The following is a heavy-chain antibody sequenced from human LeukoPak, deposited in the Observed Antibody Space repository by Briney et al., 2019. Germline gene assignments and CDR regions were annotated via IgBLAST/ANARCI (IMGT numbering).Heavy chain of an antibody. Sequence: GGSLRLSCAASGFTFSTYSMSWVRQAPGKGLEWVSSISSSSSSTYYADSVKGRFTISRDNAKNSLYLQMNSLRAEDTTVYYCARGDVDTAMATDYWGQGTLVTVSS. V-gene: IGHV3-21*01. CDR3: ARGDVDTAMATDY. J-gene: IGHJ4*02. CDR2: ISSSSSST. D-gene: IGHD5-18*01. CDR1: GFTFSTYS.